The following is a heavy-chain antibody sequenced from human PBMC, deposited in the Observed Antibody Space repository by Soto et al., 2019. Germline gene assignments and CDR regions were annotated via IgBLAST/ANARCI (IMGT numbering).Heavy chain of an antibody. V-gene: IGHV1-69*13. CDR3: ARGARYYYDSSGY. D-gene: IGHD3-22*01. CDR1: GGTFSSYA. CDR2: IIPIFGTA. J-gene: IGHJ4*02. Sequence: SVKVSCKASGGTFSSYAISWVRQAPVQGLGWMGGIIPIFGTANYAQKFQGRVTITADESTSTAYMELSSLRSEDTAVYYCARGARYYYDSSGYWGQGTLVTVSS.